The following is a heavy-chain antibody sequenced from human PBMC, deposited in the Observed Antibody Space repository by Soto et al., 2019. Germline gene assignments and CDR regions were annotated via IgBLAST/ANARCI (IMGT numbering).Heavy chain of an antibody. CDR3: ARQIYDSDTGPNFQYYFDS. V-gene: IGHV5-10-1*01. Sequence: RGESLKISCKGSGYSFDGYWITWVRQKPGKGLEWMGRIDPSDSQTYYSPSFRGHVTISVTKSITTVFLQWSSLRASDTAMYYCARQIYDSDTGPNFQYYFDSWGQGTPVTDSS. J-gene: IGHJ4*02. CDR1: GYSFDGYW. D-gene: IGHD3-22*01. CDR2: IDPSDSQT.